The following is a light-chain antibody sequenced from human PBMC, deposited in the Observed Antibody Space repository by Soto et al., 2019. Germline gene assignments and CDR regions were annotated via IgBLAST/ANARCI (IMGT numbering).Light chain of an antibody. CDR1: SSDVGAYNL. V-gene: IGLV2-23*01. Sequence: QSALTQPASVSGSPGQSITVSCTGTSSDVGAYNLVSWSQQHPGKAPRLIIYEGTKRPSGISHRFSGSKSDNTVSLTISGLRAEDEAHYHCCSYAGSRTFVFGGGTK. CDR3: CSYAGSRTFV. CDR2: EGT. J-gene: IGLJ3*02.